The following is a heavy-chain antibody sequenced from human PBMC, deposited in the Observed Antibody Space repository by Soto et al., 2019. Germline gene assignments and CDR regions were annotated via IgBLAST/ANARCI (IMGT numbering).Heavy chain of an antibody. CDR3: ARRVMVRGVDYYYYGMDV. V-gene: IGHV1-2*02. Sequence: ASVKVSCKASGYTFTGYYMHWVRQAPGQGLEWMGWINPNSGGTNYAQKFQGRVTMTRDTSISTAYMELSRLRSDDTAVYYCARRVMVRGVDYYYYGMDVWGQGTTVTSP. CDR2: INPNSGGT. D-gene: IGHD3-10*01. J-gene: IGHJ6*02. CDR1: GYTFTGYY.